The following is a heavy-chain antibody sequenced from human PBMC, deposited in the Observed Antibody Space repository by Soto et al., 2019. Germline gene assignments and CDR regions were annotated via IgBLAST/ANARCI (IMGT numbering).Heavy chain of an antibody. V-gene: IGHV3-13*01. D-gene: IGHD6-13*01. CDR1: GFTFSGFD. CDR2: IGTAGDT. Sequence: GSLRLSCEASGFTFSGFDMHWVRQPTGKGLEWVSTIGTAGDTYYAVSVKGRFTISRDNAKNSLSLQMNSLRAGDTAVYFCARGQEVGTHFFDSWGQGTQVTVSS. J-gene: IGHJ4*02. CDR3: ARGQEVGTHFFDS.